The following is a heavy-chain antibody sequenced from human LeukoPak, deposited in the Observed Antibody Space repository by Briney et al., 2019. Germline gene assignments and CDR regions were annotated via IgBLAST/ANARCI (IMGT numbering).Heavy chain of an antibody. D-gene: IGHD3-10*01. CDR2: ISYDGSNK. V-gene: IGHV3-30*03. CDR3: AREDGDYYVSGSYVQWFDP. CDR1: GFTLSSYG. J-gene: IGHJ5*02. Sequence: PGGSLRLSCAASGFTLSSYGMHWVRQAPGKGLEWVAVISYDGSNKYYADSVKGRFTISRDNSKNTLYLQMNSLRAEDTAVYYCAREDGDYYVSGSYVQWFDPWGQGTLVTVSS.